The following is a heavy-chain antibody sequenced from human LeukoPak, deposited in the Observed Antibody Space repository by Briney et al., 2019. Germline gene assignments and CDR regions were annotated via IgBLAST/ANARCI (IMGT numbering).Heavy chain of an antibody. Sequence: PSETLSLTCAVYGGSFSGYYWSWIRQPPGKGLEWIGEINHSGSTNYNPSLKSRVTISVDTSKNQFSLKLSSVTAADTAVYYCASSPTDCSGGSCYNWFDPWGQGTLVTVSS. CDR2: INHSGST. CDR3: ASSPTDCSGGSCYNWFDP. D-gene: IGHD2-15*01. J-gene: IGHJ5*02. V-gene: IGHV4-34*01. CDR1: GGSFSGYY.